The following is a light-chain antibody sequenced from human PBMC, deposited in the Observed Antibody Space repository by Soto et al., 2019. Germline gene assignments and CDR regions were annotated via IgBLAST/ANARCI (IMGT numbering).Light chain of an antibody. CDR2: AAS. Sequence: EIQLTQSPSFLSASVGDRVTITCRASQGISNYLAWYEQKPGKAPKLLIYAASTLQSGVPSRFSGSGSGTEFPLTISRLQPEDFANYYCQQLNNYPYTFGQGTKLEIK. J-gene: IGKJ2*01. CDR1: QGISNY. CDR3: QQLNNYPYT. V-gene: IGKV1-9*01.